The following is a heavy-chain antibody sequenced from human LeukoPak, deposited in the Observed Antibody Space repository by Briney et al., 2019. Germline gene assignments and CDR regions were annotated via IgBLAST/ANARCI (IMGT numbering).Heavy chain of an antibody. J-gene: IGHJ4*02. D-gene: IGHD3-16*02. CDR2: ISSSSSTI. V-gene: IGHV3-48*01. CDR1: GSTFSSYS. CDR3: AGAYDYVWGSYRPYYFDY. Sequence: GGSLRLSCAASGSTFSSYSMNWVRQAPGKGLEWVSYISSSSSTIYYADSVKGRFTISRDNAKNSLYLQMNSLRAEDTAVYYCAGAYDYVWGSYRPYYFDYWGQGTLVTVSS.